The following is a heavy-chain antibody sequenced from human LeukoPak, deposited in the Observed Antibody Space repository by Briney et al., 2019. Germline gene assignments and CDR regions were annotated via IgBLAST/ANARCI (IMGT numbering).Heavy chain of an antibody. CDR2: IYYSGST. D-gene: IGHD3-22*01. Sequence: PSETLSLTCTVSDGSISTYYWTWIRQPPGKGLEWIGYIYYSGSTNYNPSLKSRVTISVDTSKNQFSLKLSSVTAADTAVYYCARQKDNSGYFFRWGQGTLVTVSS. J-gene: IGHJ4*02. CDR3: ARQKDNSGYFFR. V-gene: IGHV4-59*01. CDR1: DGSISTYY.